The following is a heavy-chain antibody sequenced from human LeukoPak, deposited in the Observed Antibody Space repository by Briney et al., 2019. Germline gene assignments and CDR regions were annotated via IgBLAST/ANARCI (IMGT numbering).Heavy chain of an antibody. D-gene: IGHD6-19*01. V-gene: IGHV1-69*06. CDR2: IIPIFGTA. CDR1: GGTFSSYA. Sequence: SVKVSCKASGGTFSSYAISWVRQAPGQGLEWMGGIIPIFGTANYAQKFQGRVTITADKSTSTAYMELSSLRSEDTAVYYCARVTWEYRGYESGYSSGSFMGPFDYWGQGILVTVSS. J-gene: IGHJ4*02. CDR3: ARVTWEYRGYESGYSSGSFMGPFDY.